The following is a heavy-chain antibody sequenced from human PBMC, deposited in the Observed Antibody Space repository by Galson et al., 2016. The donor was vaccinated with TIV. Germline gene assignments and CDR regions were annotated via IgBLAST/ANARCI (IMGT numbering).Heavy chain of an antibody. CDR3: ARHGEMSTMTYSYKYGLDV. CDR2: ISVYNGNT. J-gene: IGHJ6*02. V-gene: IGHV1-18*04. Sequence: SVKASCKASGYTFSRYGITWVRQAPGQGLEWMGWISVYNGNTKYAQNIQGRVTMTTDTSTTTAYMELRSLRSDDTAIYYCARHGEMSTMTYSYKYGLDVWGQGTTVTVSS. D-gene: IGHD5-24*01. CDR1: GYTFSRYG.